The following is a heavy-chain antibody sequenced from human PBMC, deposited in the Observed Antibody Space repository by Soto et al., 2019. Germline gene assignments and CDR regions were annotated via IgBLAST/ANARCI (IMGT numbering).Heavy chain of an antibody. D-gene: IGHD6-19*01. CDR3: VKCWAPGSSGCILYDAFDI. CDR1: GFTFSSYA. J-gene: IGHJ3*02. CDR2: ISSNGGST. Sequence: GGSLRLSCSASGFTFSSYAMHWVRQAPGKGLEYVSAISSNGGSTYYADSVKGRFTISRDNSKNTLYLQMSSLRAEDTAVYYCVKCWAPGSSGCILYDAFDIWGQGTMVTVSS. V-gene: IGHV3-64D*08.